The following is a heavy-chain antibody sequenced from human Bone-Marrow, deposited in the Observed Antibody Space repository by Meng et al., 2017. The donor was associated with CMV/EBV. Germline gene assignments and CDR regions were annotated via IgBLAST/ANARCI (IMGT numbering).Heavy chain of an antibody. CDR2: INWNGGST. Sequence: GESLKISCAASGFTFSSYAVSWVRQAPGKGLEWVSGINWNGGSTGYADSVKGRFTISRDNAKNSLYLQMNSLRAEDTALYYCARVSYDILTGYYSDVDYWGQGTLVTFSS. J-gene: IGHJ4*02. CDR3: ARVSYDILTGYYSDVDY. V-gene: IGHV3-20*04. D-gene: IGHD3-9*01. CDR1: GFTFSSYA.